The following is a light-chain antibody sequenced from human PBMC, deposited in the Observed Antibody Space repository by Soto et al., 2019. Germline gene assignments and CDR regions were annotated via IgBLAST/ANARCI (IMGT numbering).Light chain of an antibody. CDR1: QGISSY. V-gene: IGKV1-8*01. CDR3: QQYYSYPLGGVT. CDR2: AAS. Sequence: AIRMTQSPSSFSASTGDRVTITCRASQGISSYLAWYQQKPGKAPKLLIYAASTLQSGVPSRFSGSGSGTDFTLTISCLQSEDFATYYCQQYYSYPLGGVTFGPGTKVDIK. J-gene: IGKJ3*01.